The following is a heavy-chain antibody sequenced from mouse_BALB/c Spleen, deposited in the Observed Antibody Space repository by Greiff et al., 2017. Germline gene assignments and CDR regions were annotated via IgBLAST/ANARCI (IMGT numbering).Heavy chain of an antibody. CDR3: ARGVNYYGSSGAWFAY. CDR1: GFSLTSYG. Sequence: VMLVESGPGLVAPSQSLSITCTVSGFSLTSYGVHWVSQPPGKGLEWLGVIWAGGSTNYNSALMSRLSISKDNSKSQVFLKMNSLQTDDTAMYYCARGVNYYGSSGAWFAYWGQGTLVTVSA. CDR2: IWAGGST. D-gene: IGHD1-1*01. V-gene: IGHV2-9*02. J-gene: IGHJ3*01.